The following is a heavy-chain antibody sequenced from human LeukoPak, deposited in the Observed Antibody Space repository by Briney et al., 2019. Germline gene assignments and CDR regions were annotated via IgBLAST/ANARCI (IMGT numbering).Heavy chain of an antibody. J-gene: IGHJ5*02. CDR1: GYTFTGYY. CDR3: ARDHRAYFWSGYLSDRRKYNWFDP. Sequence: GASVKVSCKASGYTFTGYYMHWVRQAPGQGLEWMGWINPNSGGTNYAQKFQGRVTMTRDTSISTAYMELSRLRSDDTAVYYCARDHRAYFWSGYLSDRRKYNWFDPWGQGTLVTVSS. CDR2: INPNSGGT. D-gene: IGHD3-3*01. V-gene: IGHV1-2*02.